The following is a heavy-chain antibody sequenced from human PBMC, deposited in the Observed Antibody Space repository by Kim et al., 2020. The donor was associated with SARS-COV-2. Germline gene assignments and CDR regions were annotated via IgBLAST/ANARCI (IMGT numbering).Heavy chain of an antibody. D-gene: IGHD3-10*01. CDR1: GGSFSGYY. Sequence: SETLSLTCAVYGGSFSGYYWSWIRQPPGKGLEWIGEINHSGSTNYNPSLKSRVTISVDTSKNQFSLKLSSVTAADTAVYYCARGTGSGSSANWGQGTLVTVSS. CDR2: INHSGST. J-gene: IGHJ4*02. V-gene: IGHV4-34*01. CDR3: ARGTGSGSSAN.